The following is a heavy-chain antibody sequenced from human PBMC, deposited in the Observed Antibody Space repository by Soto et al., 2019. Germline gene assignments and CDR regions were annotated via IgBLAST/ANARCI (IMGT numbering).Heavy chain of an antibody. D-gene: IGHD3-10*01. CDR3: ARDFGSKQQLDV. V-gene: IGHV1-2*04. CDR1: GYTFTGYY. Sequence: ASVKVSCKASGYTFTGYYMHWVRQAPGQGLEWMGWINPNSGGTNYAQKFQGWVTMTRYTSISTAYMELSRLRSDDTAVYYCARDFGSKQQLDVWGQGTTVTVSS. CDR2: INPNSGGT. J-gene: IGHJ6*02.